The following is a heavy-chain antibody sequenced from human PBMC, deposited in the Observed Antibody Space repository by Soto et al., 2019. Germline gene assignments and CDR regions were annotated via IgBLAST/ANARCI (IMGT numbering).Heavy chain of an antibody. CDR1: GGSISSYY. Sequence: SETLSLTCTVSGGSISSYYWSWIRQPPGKGLEWIGYIYYSGNTNYNPSLKSRVTMSVDTSKNQFSLKLSSVTAADTAVYYCARDRVVPATIGDYYYYYMDVWGKGTTVTVSS. J-gene: IGHJ6*03. CDR2: IYYSGNT. D-gene: IGHD2-2*01. CDR3: ARDRVVPATIGDYYYYYMDV. V-gene: IGHV4-59*01.